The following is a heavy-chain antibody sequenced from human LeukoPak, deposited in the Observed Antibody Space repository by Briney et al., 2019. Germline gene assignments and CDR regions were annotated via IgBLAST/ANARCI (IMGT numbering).Heavy chain of an antibody. V-gene: IGHV4-59*01. CDR3: ARELGGSSFDY. D-gene: IGHD1-26*01. Sequence: SETLSLTCTVSGGSISSYCWSWIRQPPGKGLEWIGYIYYSGSTNYNPSLKSRVTISVDTSKNQFSLKLSSVTAADTAVYYCARELGGSSFDYWGQGTLVTVSS. J-gene: IGHJ4*02. CDR1: GGSISSYC. CDR2: IYYSGST.